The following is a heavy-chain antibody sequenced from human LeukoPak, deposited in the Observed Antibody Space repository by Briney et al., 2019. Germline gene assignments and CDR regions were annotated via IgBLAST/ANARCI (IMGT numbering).Heavy chain of an antibody. D-gene: IGHD3-22*01. CDR3: TTVRFEVDSSGYYHNYFDP. CDR1: GYSLSELS. Sequence: SVKVSCKVSGYSLSELSMHWVRQAPGKGLEWMGGFDPEDGKTINAQKFQGRLTMTEDTSTDTAYMELSSLRSEDTAVYYCTTVRFEVDSSGYYHNYFDPWGQGTLVTVSS. CDR2: FDPEDGKT. V-gene: IGHV1-24*01. J-gene: IGHJ5*02.